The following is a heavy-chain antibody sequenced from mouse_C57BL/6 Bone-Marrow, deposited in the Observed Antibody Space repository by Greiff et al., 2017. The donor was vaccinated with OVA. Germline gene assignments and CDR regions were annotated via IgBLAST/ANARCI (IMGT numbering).Heavy chain of an antibody. CDR3: ARSPLYY. CDR1: GYTFTSYW. D-gene: IGHD6-1*01. V-gene: IGHV1-50*01. J-gene: IGHJ2*01. CDR2: IDPSDSYT. Sequence: QVQLQQPGAELVKPGASVKLSCKASGYTFTSYWMQWVKQRPGKGLEWIGEIDPSDSYTNYNQKFKGKATLTVDTSSSTAYMQLSSLTSEDSAVYYCARSPLYYWGQGTTLTVSS.